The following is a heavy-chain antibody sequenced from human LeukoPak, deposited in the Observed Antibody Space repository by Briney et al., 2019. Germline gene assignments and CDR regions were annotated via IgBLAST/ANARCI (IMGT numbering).Heavy chain of an antibody. Sequence: SQTLSLTCAISGDSVSSNSAAWDWIRQSPSRGLEWLGRTYDRSKWYYGYAVSVKSRITINPDTSKNQFSLQLNSVTPEDTAIYYCTRTIAGYIDYWGQGTLVTVSS. J-gene: IGHJ4*02. D-gene: IGHD2-2*02. V-gene: IGHV6-1*01. CDR1: GDSVSSNSAA. CDR3: TRTIAGYIDY. CDR2: TYDRSKWYY.